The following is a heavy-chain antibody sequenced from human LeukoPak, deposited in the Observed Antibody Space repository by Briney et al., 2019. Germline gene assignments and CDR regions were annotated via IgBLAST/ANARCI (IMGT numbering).Heavy chain of an antibody. J-gene: IGHJ4*02. D-gene: IGHD1-1*01. CDR2: IYPGDSDT. CDR3: ARSVSSLELDY. CDR1: GYIFTNYW. Sequence: HGESLKISCKGSGYIFTNYWIGWVRQMPGKGLEWMGIIYPGDSDTRYSPSFQGQVIISADKSISTAYLQWSSLKPSDTAMYYCARSVSSLELDYWGQGTLVTVSS. V-gene: IGHV5-51*01.